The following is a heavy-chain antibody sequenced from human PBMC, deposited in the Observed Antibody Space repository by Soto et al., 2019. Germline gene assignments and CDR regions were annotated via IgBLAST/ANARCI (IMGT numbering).Heavy chain of an antibody. V-gene: IGHV4-59*01. CDR2: IYYSGST. CDR3: ARSGGSLDS. Sequence: SETLSLTCTVSGGSISSYYWSWIRQPPGKGLEWIGYIYYSGSTNCNPSLKSRVTISVDTSKNQFSLKLNSVAAADTAVYYCARSGGSLDSWGQGHLVTVSS. D-gene: IGHD2-15*01. J-gene: IGHJ4*02. CDR1: GGSISSYY.